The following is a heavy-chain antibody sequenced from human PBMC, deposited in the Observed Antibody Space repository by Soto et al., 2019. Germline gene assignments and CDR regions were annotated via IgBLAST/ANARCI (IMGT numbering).Heavy chain of an antibody. D-gene: IGHD3-3*01. V-gene: IGHV3-49*03. CDR3: TRERITIFGVVINYFDY. CDR1: GLPFGDYA. Sequence: PGGSLRLSCTVSGLPFGDYAMSWFRQAPGKGLEWVGFIRSKAYGGTTEYAASVKGRFTISRDDSKGIAYLQMNSLKTEDTAVYYCTRERITIFGVVINYFDYWGQGTLITVYS. CDR2: IRSKAYGGTT. J-gene: IGHJ4*02.